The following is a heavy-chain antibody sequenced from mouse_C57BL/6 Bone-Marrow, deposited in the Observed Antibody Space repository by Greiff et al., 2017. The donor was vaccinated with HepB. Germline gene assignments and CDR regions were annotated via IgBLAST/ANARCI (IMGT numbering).Heavy chain of an antibody. CDR1: GYTFTDHT. Sequence: VKLQESDAELVKPGASVKISCKVSGYTFTDHTIHWMKQRPEQGLEWIGYIYPRDGSTKYNEKFKGKATLTADKSSSTAYMQLNSLTSEDSAVYFCARRITTVVATDDYFDYWGQGTTLTVSS. CDR2: IYPRDGST. V-gene: IGHV1-78*01. D-gene: IGHD1-1*01. CDR3: ARRITTVVATDDYFDY. J-gene: IGHJ2*01.